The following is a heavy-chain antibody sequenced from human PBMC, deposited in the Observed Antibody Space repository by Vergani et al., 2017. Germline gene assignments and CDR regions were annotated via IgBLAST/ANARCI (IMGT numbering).Heavy chain of an antibody. Sequence: QVQLVQSGAEVKKPGSSVKVSCKASGGTFSSYAISWVRQAPGQGLEWMGGIIPIFGTANYAQKFQGRVTITADESTSTAYMELSSLRSEDTAVYYCARAGRYCYDSSRGYYFDYWGQGTLVTVSS. V-gene: IGHV1-69*01. CDR3: ARAGRYCYDSSRGYYFDY. D-gene: IGHD3-22*01. J-gene: IGHJ4*02. CDR2: IIPIFGTA. CDR1: GGTFSSYA.